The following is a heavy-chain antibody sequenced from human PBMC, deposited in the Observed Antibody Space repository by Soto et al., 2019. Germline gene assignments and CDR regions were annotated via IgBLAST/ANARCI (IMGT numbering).Heavy chain of an antibody. J-gene: IGHJ6*02. V-gene: IGHV4-39*01. CDR3: APLSVSLSGPYGIHV. CDR1: GYSVTSSDYY. D-gene: IGHD2-15*01. CDR2: MFYSGLT. Sequence: SESLALPCGVSGYSVTSSDYYWAWIRQPPGKGLEWIGSMFYSGLTYYNPSLKSRVTLSVDTSKNQFSVRLNSVTAADTAVYYCAPLSVSLSGPYGIHVWGQGTTVTVSS.